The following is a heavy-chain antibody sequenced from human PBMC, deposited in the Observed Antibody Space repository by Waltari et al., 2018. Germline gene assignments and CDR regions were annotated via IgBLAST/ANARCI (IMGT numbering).Heavy chain of an antibody. CDR3: SKWNSLLGTYFDF. Sequence: EVQLGESGGGLVQPGRSLRLACRSYGFRFGDYAMTWVRQAPGNGLEWVGFIKSGTYGGTREYASSVRGRFSISRDDSNSIAYLQMDSLQIEDTAVYYCSKWNSLLGTYFDFWGQGTLVTVSS. V-gene: IGHV3-49*04. CDR2: IKSGTYGGTR. CDR1: GFRFGDYA. J-gene: IGHJ4*02. D-gene: IGHD3-16*01.